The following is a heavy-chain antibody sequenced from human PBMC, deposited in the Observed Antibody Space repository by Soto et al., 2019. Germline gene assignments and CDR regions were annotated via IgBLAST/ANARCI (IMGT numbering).Heavy chain of an antibody. J-gene: IGHJ3*01. D-gene: IGHD2-15*01. CDR2: LSGNGYST. CDR1: GFTFSSYA. CDR3: AKDHGHAGYCSGGSCSLGFDL. V-gene: IGHV3-23*01. Sequence: HPGGSLRLSCAAPGFTFSSYAMSWVRQAPGKGLEWVSTLSGNGYSTYYADSVKGRFTISRDNSKNTLHVRMNSLRVEDTAVYYCAKDHGHAGYCSGGSCSLGFDLWGQGTMVTVSS.